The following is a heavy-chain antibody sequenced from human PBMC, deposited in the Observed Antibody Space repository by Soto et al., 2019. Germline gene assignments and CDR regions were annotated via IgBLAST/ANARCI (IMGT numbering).Heavy chain of an antibody. CDR1: GYSFPTYW. D-gene: IGHD5-12*01. J-gene: IGHJ3*02. Sequence: HGESLKISCNGSGYSFPTYWLAWVRQTPWRGLEYMGIIYPSDSDSRYSPAFQGQVTISADKSINTAYLQWTSLKASDTAIYYCARSRVSTPRLEDPFDIWGQGTMVTVSS. CDR3: ARSRVSTPRLEDPFDI. CDR2: IYPSDSDS. V-gene: IGHV5-51*01.